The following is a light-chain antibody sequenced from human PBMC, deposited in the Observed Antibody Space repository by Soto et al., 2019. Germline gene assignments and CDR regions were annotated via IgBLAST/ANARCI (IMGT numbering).Light chain of an antibody. CDR3: CSYAGSYRNV. CDR1: SSNVGGYKY. V-gene: IGLV2-11*01. CDR2: DVN. J-gene: IGLJ1*01. Sequence: SVLTQPRSVSGSPGQSVTISCTGASSNVGGYKYVSWFQQYPGKAPKLMIYDVNKRPSGVPDRFSGSKSGNTASLTISGLQAEDEADYYCCSYAGSYRNVFGSGTKVTVL.